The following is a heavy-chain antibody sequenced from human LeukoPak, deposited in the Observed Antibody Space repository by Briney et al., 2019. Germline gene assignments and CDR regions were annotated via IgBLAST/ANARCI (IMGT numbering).Heavy chain of an antibody. Sequence: GSSVKVSCKASGGTFSSYAISWVRQAPGQGLEWMGGIIPIFGTANYAQKFQGRVTITADESTSTAYMELSSLRSEDTAVYYCARGPLDIVATIENPFDYWGQGTLVTVSS. J-gene: IGHJ4*02. CDR1: GGTFSSYA. V-gene: IGHV1-69*01. CDR2: IIPIFGTA. CDR3: ARGPLDIVATIENPFDY. D-gene: IGHD5-12*01.